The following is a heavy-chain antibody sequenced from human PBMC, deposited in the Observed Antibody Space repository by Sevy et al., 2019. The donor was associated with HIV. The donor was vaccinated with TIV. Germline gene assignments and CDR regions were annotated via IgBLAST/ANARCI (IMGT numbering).Heavy chain of an antibody. CDR2: TYYTSRWSS. D-gene: IGHD1-26*01. J-gene: IGHJ5*02. V-gene: IGHV6-1*01. CDR3: ARDYIGGSRGGQGFDP. CDR1: GDSVSSNGVA. Sequence: SQTVSLTCGISGDSVSSNGVAWNWIRQSPSRGLEWLGRTYYTSRWSSDYAASVKSRITINPDTSKNQFSLQLNSVTPEDTAVYYCARDYIGGSRGGQGFDPWGQGTLVTVSS.